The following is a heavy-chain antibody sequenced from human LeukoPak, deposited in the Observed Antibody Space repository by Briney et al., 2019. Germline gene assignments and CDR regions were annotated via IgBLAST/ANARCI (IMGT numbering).Heavy chain of an antibody. V-gene: IGHV3-30*18. CDR3: AKILVTGPGTDY. CDR1: GFTFSSYG. Sequence: GRSLRLCCAASGFTFSSYGMHWVRQASGKGLEWVAVISYDGSNKYYADSVKGRFTISRDNSKNTLYLQMNSLRAEDTAVYYCAKILVTGPGTDYWGQGTLVTVSS. D-gene: IGHD3-9*01. J-gene: IGHJ4*02. CDR2: ISYDGSNK.